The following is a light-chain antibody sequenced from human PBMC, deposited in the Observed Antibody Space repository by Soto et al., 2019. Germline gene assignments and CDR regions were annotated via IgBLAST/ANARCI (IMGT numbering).Light chain of an antibody. CDR2: KAS. J-gene: IGKJ4*01. CDR3: QQYESYPMT. V-gene: IGKV1-5*03. CDR1: QSISYW. Sequence: DSQMTQYPSTLSASIGDRVTITCRAGQSISYWLAWYQQKPGKAPKLLISKASTLQSGVPPRFSGSGSGTEFTLTISSLQPDDFATYYCQQYESYPMTFGGGTKVEIK.